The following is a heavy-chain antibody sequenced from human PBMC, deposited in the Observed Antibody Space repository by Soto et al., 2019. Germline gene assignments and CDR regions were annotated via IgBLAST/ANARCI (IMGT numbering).Heavy chain of an antibody. CDR3: AKDSGKFQGDFDY. V-gene: IGHV3-9*01. J-gene: IGHJ4*02. Sequence: EVQLVESGGGLVQPGRSLRLSCAASGFTFDDYAMHWVRQAPGKGVEWVSGISWNSGSIGYADSVKGRFTISRDNAKNSLYLQMNSLRAEDTALYYCAKDSGKFQGDFDYWGQGTLVTVSS. CDR1: GFTFDDYA. D-gene: IGHD3-10*01. CDR2: ISWNSGSI.